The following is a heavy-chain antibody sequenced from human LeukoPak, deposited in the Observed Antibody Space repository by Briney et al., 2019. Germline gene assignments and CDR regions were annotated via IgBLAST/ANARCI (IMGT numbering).Heavy chain of an antibody. CDR3: ARGDSSGYLSGY. Sequence: SVKVSCKASGGTFSSYAISWVRQAPGQGLEWMGGIIPIFGTANYAQKFQGRVTITADKSTSTAYMELSSLRSEDTAVYYCARGDSSGYLSGYWGQGTLVTVSS. CDR1: GGTFSSYA. CDR2: IIPIFGTA. J-gene: IGHJ4*02. V-gene: IGHV1-69*06. D-gene: IGHD3-22*01.